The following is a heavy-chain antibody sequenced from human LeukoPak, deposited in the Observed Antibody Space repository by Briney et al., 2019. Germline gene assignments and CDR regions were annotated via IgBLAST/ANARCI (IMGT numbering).Heavy chain of an antibody. D-gene: IGHD3-10*01. CDR1: GFTFSSYS. J-gene: IGHJ4*02. CDR3: ARESSGSYYNPHFDFDY. CDR2: ISSSSSTI. Sequence: GGSLRLSCAASGFTFSSYSMNWVRQAPGKGLEWVSYISSSSSTIYYADSVKGRFTISRDNAKNSLCLQMNSLRAEDTAVYYCARESSGSYYNPHFDFDYWGQGTLVTVSS. V-gene: IGHV3-48*01.